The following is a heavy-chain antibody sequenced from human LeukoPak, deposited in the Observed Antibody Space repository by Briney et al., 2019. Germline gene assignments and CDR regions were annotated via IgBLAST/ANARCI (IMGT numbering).Heavy chain of an antibody. J-gene: IGHJ5*02. Sequence: ASVKVSCKASGGTLSSYAISWVRQAPGQGLEWMGGIIPIFGTANYAQKFQGRVTITTDESTSTAYMELSSLRSEDTAVYYCARECGEYSSSLGLTAWFDPWGQGTLVTVSS. V-gene: IGHV1-69*05. D-gene: IGHD6-6*01. CDR2: IIPIFGTA. CDR1: GGTLSSYA. CDR3: ARECGEYSSSLGLTAWFDP.